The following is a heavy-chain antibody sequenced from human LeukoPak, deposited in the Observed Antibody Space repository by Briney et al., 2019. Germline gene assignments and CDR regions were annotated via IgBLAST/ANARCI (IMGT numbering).Heavy chain of an antibody. CDR2: ISYDGSNK. J-gene: IGHJ1*01. Sequence: GGSLRLSCAASGFTFSSYAMHWVRQAPGKGLEWVAVISYDGSNKYYADSVKGRFTISRDNSKNSLYLQMNSLRTEDTALYYCAKDTKAAPRSSGYRKPAWYFQHWGQGTLVTVSS. D-gene: IGHD3-22*01. CDR3: AKDTKAAPRSSGYRKPAWYFQH. V-gene: IGHV3-30*04. CDR1: GFTFSSYA.